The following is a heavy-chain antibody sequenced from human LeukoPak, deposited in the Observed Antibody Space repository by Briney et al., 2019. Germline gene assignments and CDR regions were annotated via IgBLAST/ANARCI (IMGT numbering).Heavy chain of an antibody. V-gene: IGHV3-7*01. CDR3: ARDRGYSSFDY. CDR1: AFTFSNYW. D-gene: IGHD4-23*01. J-gene: IGHJ4*02. Sequence: PGGSLRLSCAASAFTFSNYWMSWVRQAPGKGLEWVANIKEDGSEINYVDSVKGRFTISRANAKNSLYLQMNSLTVDDTAVYYCARDRGYSSFDYWGQGTLVTVSS. CDR2: IKEDGSEI.